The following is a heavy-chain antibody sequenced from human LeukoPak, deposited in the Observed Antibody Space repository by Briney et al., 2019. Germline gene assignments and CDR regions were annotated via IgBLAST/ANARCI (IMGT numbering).Heavy chain of an antibody. CDR2: ISGSGGST. V-gene: IGHV3-23*01. CDR3: AKGGTYGGGADY. J-gene: IGHJ4*02. Sequence: GGSLRLSCAASGFTFSSYGMSWVRQAPGKGLEWVSAISGSGGSTYYADSVKGRFTISRDNSKNTLYLQMNSLRVEDTAVYYCAKGGTYGGGADYWGQGTLVTVSS. CDR1: GFTFSSYG. D-gene: IGHD1-26*01.